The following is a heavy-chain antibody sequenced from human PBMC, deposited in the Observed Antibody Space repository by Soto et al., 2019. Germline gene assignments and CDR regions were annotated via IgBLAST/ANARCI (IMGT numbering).Heavy chain of an antibody. CDR1: GFTFSSYE. V-gene: IGHV3-48*03. CDR3: AREGAHGGTHRSYYFDY. Sequence: EVQLVESGGGLVQPGGSLRLSCAASGFTFSSYEMNWVRQAPGKGLEWVSYISSSGSTIYYADSVKGRFTISRDNAQHSLYLKRNSLRAEDTAVYYCAREGAHGGTHRSYYFDYWGQGTLVTVSS. CDR2: ISSSGSTI. J-gene: IGHJ4*02. D-gene: IGHD2-15*01.